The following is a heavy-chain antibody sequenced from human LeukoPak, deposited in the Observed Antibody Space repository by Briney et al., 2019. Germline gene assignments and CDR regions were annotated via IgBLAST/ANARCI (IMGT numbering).Heavy chain of an antibody. J-gene: IGHJ4*02. D-gene: IGHD6-6*01. V-gene: IGHV3-23*01. CDR3: AKDYRLSSSPLSDFDY. CDR2: ISGSGGST. CDR1: GFTFSSYA. Sequence: GGSLRLSCAASGFTFSSYAMSWVRQAPGKGLEWVSAISGSGGSTYYADSVKGRFTISRDNSKNTLYLQMNSLRAEDTAVYYCAKDYRLSSSPLSDFDYWGQGTLVTVSS.